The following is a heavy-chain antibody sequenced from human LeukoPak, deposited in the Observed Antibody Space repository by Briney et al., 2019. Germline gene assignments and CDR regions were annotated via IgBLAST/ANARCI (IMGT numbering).Heavy chain of an antibody. J-gene: IGHJ4*02. Sequence: HPGGSLRLSCAASGFTFSSYAMHWVRQAPGKGLEWVAVISYDGSNKYYADSVKGRFTISRDNSKNTLYLQMNSLRAEDTAVYYCARGYRTTYFTVTTYPNDYWGQGTLVTVSS. V-gene: IGHV3-30-3*01. D-gene: IGHD4-17*01. CDR1: GFTFSSYA. CDR2: ISYDGSNK. CDR3: ARGYRTTYFTVTTYPNDY.